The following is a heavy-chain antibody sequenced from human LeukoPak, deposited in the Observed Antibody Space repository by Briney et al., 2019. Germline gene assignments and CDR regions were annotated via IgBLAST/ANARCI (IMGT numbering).Heavy chain of an antibody. Sequence: SVKVSCKASGGTFSIYAISWVRQAPGQGLEWMGGIIPIFGTANYAQKFQGRVTITADESTSTAYMELSSLRSEDTAVYYCARGIVIVGATTFYYYGMDVWGQGTTVTVSS. CDR1: GGTFSIYA. V-gene: IGHV1-69*13. CDR3: ARGIVIVGATTFYYYGMDV. J-gene: IGHJ6*02. D-gene: IGHD1-26*01. CDR2: IIPIFGTA.